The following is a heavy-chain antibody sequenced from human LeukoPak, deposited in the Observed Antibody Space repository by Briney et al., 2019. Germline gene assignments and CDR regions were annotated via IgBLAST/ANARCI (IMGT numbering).Heavy chain of an antibody. V-gene: IGHV3-30*04. Sequence: GRSLRLSCAASGFTFSSYAMHWVRQAPGKGLEWVAVISYDGSNKYYADSVKGLFTISRDNSKNTLYLQMNSLRAEDTAVYYCARPKNAEQQLVNWFDPWGQGTLVTVSS. D-gene: IGHD6-13*01. CDR2: ISYDGSNK. J-gene: IGHJ5*02. CDR1: GFTFSSYA. CDR3: ARPKNAEQQLVNWFDP.